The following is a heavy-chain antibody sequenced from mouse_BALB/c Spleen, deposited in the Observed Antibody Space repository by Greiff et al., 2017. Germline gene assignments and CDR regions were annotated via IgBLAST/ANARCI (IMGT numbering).Heavy chain of an antibody. D-gene: IGHD2-14*01. CDR3: ARVREYDRYAMDY. CDR2: INPNHGGT. J-gene: IGHJ4*01. V-gene: IGHV1-18*01. CDR1: GSTFPDSN. Sequence: VQLQQSGPELVKPGASVKIPCKASGSTFPDSNMYWVKQSHGKSLEWIGDINPNHGGTIYNQKFKGKATLTVDKSSSTAYMELRSLTSEDTAVYYCARVREYDRYAMDYWGQGTSVTVSA.